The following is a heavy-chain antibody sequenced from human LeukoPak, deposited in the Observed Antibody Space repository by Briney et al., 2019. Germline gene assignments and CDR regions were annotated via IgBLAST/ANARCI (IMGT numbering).Heavy chain of an antibody. CDR3: ARGLEGITMVRGVIPIGMDV. D-gene: IGHD3-10*01. J-gene: IGHJ6*04. CDR1: GFTVSSNY. V-gene: IGHV3-53*01. CDR2: IYSGGST. Sequence: GGSLRLSCAASGFTVSSNYMSWVRQAPGKGMEWVSVIYSGGSTYYADSVKGRFTISRDNSKNTLYLQMNSLRAEDTAVYYCARGLEGITMVRGVIPIGMDVWGKGTTVTVSS.